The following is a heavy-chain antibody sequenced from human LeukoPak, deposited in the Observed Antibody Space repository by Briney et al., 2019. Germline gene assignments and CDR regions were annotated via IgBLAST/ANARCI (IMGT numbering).Heavy chain of an antibody. Sequence: GGSLRLSCTGFGFTFGDHAMSWVRQAPGKGLEWVGFIRSKAYRGTTEYAASVKGRFTISRDDSASIAYLQMSSLRTEDTAVYYCARGPIQLWIHNAMDVWGQGTTVTVSS. D-gene: IGHD5-18*01. CDR3: ARGPIQLWIHNAMDV. CDR1: GFTFGDHA. J-gene: IGHJ6*02. CDR2: IRSKAYRGTT. V-gene: IGHV3-49*04.